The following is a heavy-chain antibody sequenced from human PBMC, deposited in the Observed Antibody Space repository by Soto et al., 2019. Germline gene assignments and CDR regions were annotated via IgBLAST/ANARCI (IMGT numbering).Heavy chain of an antibody. CDR3: VKDDRILGRRYFDL. J-gene: IGHJ2*01. CDR1: GFTFSSYA. D-gene: IGHD2-15*01. Sequence: EEQLLESGGGLIQPGGSLRLDCAASGFTFSSYAMTWVRQAPGKGLEWVSSISFSDGGTYYADSVKGRLPISRDNSKNTLFLQMNSLRVEDTAVYYCVKDDRILGRRYFDLWGRGTLVTVSS. V-gene: IGHV3-23*01. CDR2: ISFSDGGT.